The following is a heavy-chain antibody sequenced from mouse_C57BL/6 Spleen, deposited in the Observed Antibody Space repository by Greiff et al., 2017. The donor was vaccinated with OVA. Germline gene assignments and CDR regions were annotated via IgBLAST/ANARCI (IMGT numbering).Heavy chain of an antibody. CDR1: GYTFTSYW. J-gene: IGHJ3*01. Sequence: QVQLQQPGAELVKPGASVKLSCKASGYTFTSYWMQWVKQRPGQGLEWIGEIDPSDSYTNYNQKFKGKATFTVDTSSSTAYMQISNLTSEDSAVYYCARAYDPWFAYWGQGTLVTVSA. V-gene: IGHV1-50*01. CDR3: ARAYDPWFAY. CDR2: IDPSDSYT. D-gene: IGHD2-3*01.